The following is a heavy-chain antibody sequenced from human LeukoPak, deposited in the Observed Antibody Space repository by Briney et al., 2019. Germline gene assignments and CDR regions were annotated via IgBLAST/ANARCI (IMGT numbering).Heavy chain of an antibody. CDR1: GFTFSSYS. CDR2: ISSSSSYI. Sequence: GGSLRLSCAASGFTFSSYSMNWVRQAPGKGLEWVSSISSSSSYIYYADSVKGRFTISRDNAKNSLYLQMNSLRAEDTAVYYCAREVAYSSFFEAFDIWGQGTMVTVSS. D-gene: IGHD6-6*01. V-gene: IGHV3-21*01. CDR3: AREVAYSSFFEAFDI. J-gene: IGHJ3*02.